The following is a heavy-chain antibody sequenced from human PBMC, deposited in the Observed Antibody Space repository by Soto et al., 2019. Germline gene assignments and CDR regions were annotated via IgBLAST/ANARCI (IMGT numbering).Heavy chain of an antibody. V-gene: IGHV1-18*01. CDR3: ARGRYGDY. CDR1: GYTFTSYG. Sequence: QVHLVQSGAEVKKPGASVKVSCKASGYTFTSYGITWVRQAPGQGLEWMGWISAHNGNTDYAQKLQGRVIVTRDTSTGTAYMELRSLISDETAVYYCARGRYGDYWGQGALVTVSS. CDR2: ISAHNGNT. D-gene: IGHD1-1*01. J-gene: IGHJ4*02.